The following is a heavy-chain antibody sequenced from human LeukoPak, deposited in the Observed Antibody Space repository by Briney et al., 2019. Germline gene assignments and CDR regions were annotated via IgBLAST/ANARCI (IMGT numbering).Heavy chain of an antibody. V-gene: IGHV4-39*07. CDR3: ARRLFRYYGSGTRRYGVFWFDP. J-gene: IGHJ5*02. CDR2: IYYSGSTSYYSWST. D-gene: IGHD3-10*01. CDR1: GGSISSSNSY. Sequence: SETLSLTCTVSGGSISSSNSYWGWIRQPPGKGLEWIGSIYYSGSTSYYSWSTYYNPSLKSRVTISVDTSKTQFYLKMSFVTAADTAVYYCARRLFRYYGSGTRRYGVFWFDPWGQGTLVTVSS.